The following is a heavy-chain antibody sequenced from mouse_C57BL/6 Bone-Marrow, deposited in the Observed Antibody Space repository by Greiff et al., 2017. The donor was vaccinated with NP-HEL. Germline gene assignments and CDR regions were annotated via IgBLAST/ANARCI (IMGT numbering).Heavy chain of an antibody. D-gene: IGHD1-2*01. V-gene: IGHV1-64*01. CDR2: IHPNSGST. CDR1: GSTFTSYW. Sequence: VQLQQSGAELVKPGASVKLSCKASGSTFTSYWMHWLKQRPVPGLEWIGMIHPNSGSTNYNEKFTNKSTLNVDKSSSTAYMQLSSLTSEYSAVYYCARKGSLLRVRYEWYFDVWGTGTTVTVSS. J-gene: IGHJ1*03. CDR3: ARKGSLLRVRYEWYFDV.